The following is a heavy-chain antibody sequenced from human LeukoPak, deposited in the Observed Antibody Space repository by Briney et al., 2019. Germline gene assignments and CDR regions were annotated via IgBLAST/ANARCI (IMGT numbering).Heavy chain of an antibody. V-gene: IGHV1-2*02. CDR2: INPNSGGT. Sequence: VASVKVSCKASGYTFTGYYMHWVRQAPGQGLEWMGWINPNSGGTNYAQKFQGRVTMTRDTSISTAYMELSRLRSDDTAVYYCARIRADYYGSGSYLYYFDYWGQGTLVTVSS. J-gene: IGHJ4*02. CDR1: GYTFTGYY. D-gene: IGHD3-10*01. CDR3: ARIRADYYGSGSYLYYFDY.